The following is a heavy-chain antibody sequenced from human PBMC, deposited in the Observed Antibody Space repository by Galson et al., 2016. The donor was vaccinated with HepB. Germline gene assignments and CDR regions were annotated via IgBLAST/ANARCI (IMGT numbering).Heavy chain of an antibody. V-gene: IGHV1-18*01. CDR2: INTYNFNA. CDR3: ARGGRYCGSTRFSSEFFDD. CDR1: GYTFTSYG. D-gene: IGHD2-2*01. J-gene: IGHJ4*02. Sequence: SVKVSCKASGYTFTSYGINWVRQAPGQGLEFMGWINTYNFNAHYEQKFQGRVTMTRDSSTNTAYMEWRSLRPADTAVYYCARGGRYCGSTRFSSEFFDDWGQGTLVTVSS.